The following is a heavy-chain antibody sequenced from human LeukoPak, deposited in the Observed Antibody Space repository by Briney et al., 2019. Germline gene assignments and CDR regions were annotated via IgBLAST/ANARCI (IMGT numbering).Heavy chain of an antibody. CDR3: ARRYNSAWYYDY. D-gene: IGHD6-19*01. CDR2: IYYSGST. CDR1: GGSISSYY. V-gene: IGHV4-59*08. Sequence: SETLSLTCTVSGGSISSYYWSWIRQPPGKGLEWIGYIYYSGSTNYNPSLKSRVTISVDTSRNQFSLKLSSVTAADTAMYYCARRYNSAWYYDYWGQGTLVTVSS. J-gene: IGHJ4*02.